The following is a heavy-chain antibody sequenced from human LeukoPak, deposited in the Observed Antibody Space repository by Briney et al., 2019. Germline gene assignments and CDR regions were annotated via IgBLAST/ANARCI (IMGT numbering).Heavy chain of an antibody. J-gene: IGHJ4*02. CDR1: GGTFSSYA. CDR3: QRITIFGVVMDFDY. Sequence: ASVKVSCKASGGTFSSYAISWVRQAPGQGLEWMGWISADNGNTHYAQKFQGRVTMTTDTSTSTAHMEVRSLRSDDTAVYYCQRITIFGVVMDFDYWGQGTLVTVSS. V-gene: IGHV1-18*01. CDR2: ISADNGNT. D-gene: IGHD3-3*01.